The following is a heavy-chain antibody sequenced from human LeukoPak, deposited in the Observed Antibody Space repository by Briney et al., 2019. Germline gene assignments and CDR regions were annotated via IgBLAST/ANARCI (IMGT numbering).Heavy chain of an antibody. CDR3: ASRGGSYFLRH. CDR1: GGSFSGYY. V-gene: IGHV4-34*01. Sequence: PSETLSLTCAVYGGSFSGYYWSWIRQPPGKGLEWIGEINHSESTNYNPSLKSRVTISVDTSKNQFSLKLSSVTAADTAVYYCASRGGSYFLRHWGQGTLVTVSS. CDR2: INHSEST. D-gene: IGHD1-26*01. J-gene: IGHJ1*01.